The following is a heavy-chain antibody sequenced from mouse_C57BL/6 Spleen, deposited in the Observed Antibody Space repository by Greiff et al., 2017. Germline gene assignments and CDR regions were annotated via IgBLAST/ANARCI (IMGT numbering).Heavy chain of an antibody. CDR3: ARDAGYDYSYYAMDY. CDR2: SRNKANDYTT. V-gene: IGHV7-1*01. J-gene: IGHJ4*01. D-gene: IGHD2-4*01. Sequence: EVKVVDSGGGLVQSGRSLRLSCATSGFTFSDFYMEWVRQAPGKGLEWIAASRNKANDYTTEYSASVKGRFIVSRDTSQSILYLQMNALRSEDTAIYYCARDAGYDYSYYAMDYWGQGTSVTVSS. CDR1: GFTFSDFY.